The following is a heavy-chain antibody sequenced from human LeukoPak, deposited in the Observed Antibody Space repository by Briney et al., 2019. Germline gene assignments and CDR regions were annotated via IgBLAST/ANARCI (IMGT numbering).Heavy chain of an antibody. CDR1: GFTFRSYS. D-gene: IGHD3-22*01. J-gene: IGHJ4*02. CDR2: TSSSSYYI. V-gene: IGHV3-21*01. Sequence: PGGSLRLSCAASGFTFRSYSMNWVRQAPGKGLEWVSSTSSSSYYIYYVDSVKGRFTISRDNAKSSLYVQMNSLRAEDTAVYYCARHPSYYDRIDYWGQGTLVTVSS. CDR3: ARHPSYYDRIDY.